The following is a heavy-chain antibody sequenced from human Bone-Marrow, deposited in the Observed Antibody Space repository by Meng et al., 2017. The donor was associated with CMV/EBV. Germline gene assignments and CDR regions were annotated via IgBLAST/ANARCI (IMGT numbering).Heavy chain of an antibody. V-gene: IGHV4-34*01. CDR3: ARVTGTVRSYWYFDL. J-gene: IGHJ2*01. CDR2: INHSGST. CDR1: GGSFSGYY. Sequence: SEPLSLTCAVYGGSFSGYYWSWIRQPPGKGLEWIGEINHSGSTNYNPSLKSRVTISVDTSKNQFSLKLSSVTAADTAVYYCARVTGTVRSYWYFDLWGRGTLVTVSS. D-gene: IGHD1-1*01.